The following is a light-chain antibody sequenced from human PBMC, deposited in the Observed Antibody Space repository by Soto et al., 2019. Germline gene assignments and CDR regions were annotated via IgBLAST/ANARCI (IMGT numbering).Light chain of an antibody. Sequence: DTVLTQSPATLSVSQGERATLSCRASQNIKTNLAWYQHKPGQAPRLLIYGAFTGATGVPARFSGSGSGTEFTLTISSLQSEDFGVYYCQQYNDWPRTFGQGTRLEI. J-gene: IGKJ5*01. V-gene: IGKV3-15*01. CDR1: QNIKTN. CDR3: QQYNDWPRT. CDR2: GAF.